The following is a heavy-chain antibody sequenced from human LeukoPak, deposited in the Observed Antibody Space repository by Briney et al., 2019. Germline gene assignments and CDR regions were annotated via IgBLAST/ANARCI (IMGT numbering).Heavy chain of an antibody. CDR2: ISGDGRSP. D-gene: IGHD6-19*01. V-gene: IGHV3-43*02. CDR1: GFAFDIYA. Sequence: GGSLRLSCAASGFAFDIYAMHWVRQAPGKGLQGVSLISGDGRSPHYAVSVKGRFTISRDNSKNSLFLQMNSLRTEDTALYYCAKLHGYGSGFDSWGQGTLVTVSS. J-gene: IGHJ4*02. CDR3: AKLHGYGSGFDS.